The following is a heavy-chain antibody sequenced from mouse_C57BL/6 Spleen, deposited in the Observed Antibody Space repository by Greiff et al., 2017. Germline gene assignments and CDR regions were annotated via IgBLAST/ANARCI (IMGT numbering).Heavy chain of an antibody. CDR1: GYTFTSYW. J-gene: IGHJ4*01. V-gene: IGHV1-7*01. D-gene: IGHD1-1*01. CDR2: INPSSGYT. Sequence: QVQLKQSGAELAKPGASVKLSCKASGYTFTSYWMHWVKQRPGQGLEWIGYINPSSGYTKYNQKFKDKATLTAYKSSSTAYMQLSSLTYEDSAVDYCASYSSSLYDYAMDYWGQGTSVTVSS. CDR3: ASYSSSLYDYAMDY.